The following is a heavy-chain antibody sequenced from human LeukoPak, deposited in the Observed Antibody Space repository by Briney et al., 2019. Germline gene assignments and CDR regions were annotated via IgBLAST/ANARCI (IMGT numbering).Heavy chain of an antibody. CDR1: GYTFTSYA. V-gene: IGHV1-3*01. CDR3: ARVGFDDYGDYYYTVWTS. Sequence: ASVKVSCKASGYTFTSYAMHWVRQAPGQRLEWMGWINAGNGNTKYSQKFQGRVTLTRDTSASTAYMELSSLRSEDTAVYYCARVGFDDYGDYYYTVWTSGAKGPRSPSP. D-gene: IGHD4-17*01. CDR2: INAGNGNT. J-gene: IGHJ6*02.